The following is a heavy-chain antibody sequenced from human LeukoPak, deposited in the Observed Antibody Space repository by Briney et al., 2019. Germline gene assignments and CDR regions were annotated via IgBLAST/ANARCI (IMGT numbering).Heavy chain of an antibody. CDR1: GGSFSGYY. Sequence: SETLSLTCAVSGGSFSGYYWSWIRQPPGKGLEWIGEIDHSGSTNYNPSLKSRVTISVDTSKNQFSLKLSSVTAADTAVYYCARLIPAAGTDDYWGQGTLVTVSS. J-gene: IGHJ4*02. D-gene: IGHD6-13*01. CDR3: ARLIPAAGTDDY. V-gene: IGHV4-34*01. CDR2: IDHSGST.